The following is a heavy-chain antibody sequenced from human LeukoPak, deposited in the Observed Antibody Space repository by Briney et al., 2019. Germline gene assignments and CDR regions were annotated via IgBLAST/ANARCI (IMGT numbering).Heavy chain of an antibody. Sequence: PSETLSLTCTVSGGSISSYYWSWFRQPPGKGLEWFGYIYYSGSTNYTPSLKSRVTISVDTSKNQFSLKLSSVTAADTAVYYCARHYCSSTSCPRRLFYFDYWGQGTLVTVSS. CDR2: IYYSGST. J-gene: IGHJ4*02. V-gene: IGHV4-59*08. D-gene: IGHD2-2*01. CDR3: ARHYCSSTSCPRRLFYFDY. CDR1: GGSISSYY.